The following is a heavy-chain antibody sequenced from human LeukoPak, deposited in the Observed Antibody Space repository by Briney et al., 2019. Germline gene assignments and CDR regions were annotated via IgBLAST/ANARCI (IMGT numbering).Heavy chain of an antibody. Sequence: GGSLRLSCAASEFSVGSNYMTWVRQAPGKGLEWVSYISSSGSTIYYADSVKGRFTISRDNAKNSLYLQMNSLRAEDTAVYYCARDVSGSYRIDAFDIWGQGTMVTVSS. CDR1: EFSVGSNY. J-gene: IGHJ3*02. CDR3: ARDVSGSYRIDAFDI. V-gene: IGHV3-11*04. CDR2: ISSSGSTI. D-gene: IGHD1-26*01.